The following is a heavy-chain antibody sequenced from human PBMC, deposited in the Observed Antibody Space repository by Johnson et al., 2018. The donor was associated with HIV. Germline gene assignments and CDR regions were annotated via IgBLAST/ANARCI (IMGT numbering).Heavy chain of an antibody. D-gene: IGHD4-23*01. J-gene: IGHJ3*02. V-gene: IGHV3-20*04. CDR3: ARALRWPNAFDI. CDR1: GFTFDDYG. CDR2: INWNGGST. Sequence: VQLVESGGGVVRPGGSLRLSCAASGFTFDDYGMSWARQAPGKGLEWVSGINWNGGSTGYADSVKGRFTISRDNGKNSLYLQMSSLRAEDTTIYYCARALRWPNAFDIWGQGTLVTVSS.